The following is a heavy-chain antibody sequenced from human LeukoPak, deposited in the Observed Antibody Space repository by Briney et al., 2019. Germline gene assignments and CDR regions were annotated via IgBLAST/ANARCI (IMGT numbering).Heavy chain of an antibody. CDR2: IRGGGRT. J-gene: IGHJ4*02. V-gene: IGHV3-23*01. CDR3: AKLGGSITF. D-gene: IGHD3-10*01. Sequence: GGSLRLSCAASGFMYSAYTMYWVRQAPGKGLEWVSGIRGGGRTYYADSVKGRFTISRDNSKNTLYLRVNSLRAEDTAVYYCAKLGGSITFWGQGTLVTVSS. CDR1: GFMYSAYT.